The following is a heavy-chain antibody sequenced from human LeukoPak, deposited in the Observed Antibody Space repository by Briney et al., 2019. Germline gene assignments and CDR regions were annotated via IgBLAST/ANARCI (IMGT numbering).Heavy chain of an antibody. D-gene: IGHD6-19*01. CDR2: ISSSGSTI. Sequence: KSGGSLRLSCAASGFTFSDYYMSWIRQAPGKGLEWVSYISSSGSTIYYADSVKGRFTISRDNAKNSLYLQMSSLRAEDTAVYYCARDLGSSGWYSWFDPWGQGTLVTVSS. CDR1: GFTFSDYY. V-gene: IGHV3-11*04. J-gene: IGHJ5*02. CDR3: ARDLGSSGWYSWFDP.